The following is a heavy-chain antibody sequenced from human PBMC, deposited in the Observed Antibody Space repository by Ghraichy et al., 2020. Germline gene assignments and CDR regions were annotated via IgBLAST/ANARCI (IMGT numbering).Heavy chain of an antibody. Sequence: GGSLRLSCAAAGFTFSQYWMSWVRQAPGKGLEWVANIKKDDSEKYYGDSVKGRFTISRDNAKNSLYLQMNSLRVEDTAVYYCTTTMNKAVAGDSWGQGALVTVSS. J-gene: IGHJ4*02. D-gene: IGHD6-19*01. CDR2: IKKDDSEK. CDR1: GFTFSQYW. CDR3: TTTMNKAVAGDS. V-gene: IGHV3-7*01.